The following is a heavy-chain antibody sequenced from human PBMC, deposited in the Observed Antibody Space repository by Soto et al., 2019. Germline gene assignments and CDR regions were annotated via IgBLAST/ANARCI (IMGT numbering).Heavy chain of an antibody. V-gene: IGHV4-31*03. J-gene: IGHJ4*02. CDR1: GGSISSGGYY. CDR3: ASTYDSSGYLDY. Sequence: PSETLSLTCTVSGGSISSGGYYWSWIRQHPGKGLEWIGYIYYSGSTYYNPSLKSRVTISVDTSKNQFSLKLSSVTAADAAVYYCASTYDSSGYLDYWGQGTLVTVSS. CDR2: IYYSGST. D-gene: IGHD3-22*01.